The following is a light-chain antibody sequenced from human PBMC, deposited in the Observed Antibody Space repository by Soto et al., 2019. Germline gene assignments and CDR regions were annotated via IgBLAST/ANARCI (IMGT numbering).Light chain of an antibody. CDR1: QNVFYISNNKNY. J-gene: IGKJ1*01. V-gene: IGKV4-1*01. Sequence: DIVMTQSPDSLAVSLGERATINCKSSQNVFYISNNKNYLAWYQQKPGQPPKLLIYWASTRESGVPGRFSGTGTGTDFTLTIIGLQAEDVAVYYGQQYYDSPLTFGQGTKVEIK. CDR2: WAS. CDR3: QQYYDSPLT.